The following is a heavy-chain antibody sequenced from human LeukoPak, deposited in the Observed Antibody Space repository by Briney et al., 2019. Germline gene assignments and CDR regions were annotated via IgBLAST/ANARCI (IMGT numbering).Heavy chain of an antibody. CDR2: IKQDGSEK. CDR3: ARDGRRYFDWFALNWFDP. V-gene: IGHV3-7*03. Sequence: PGGSLRLSCAASGFTFSSYWMSWVRQAPGKGLEWVANIKQDGSEKYYVDSVKGRFTISRDNAKNSLYLQMNSLRAEDTAVYYCARDGRRYFDWFALNWFDPWGQGTLVTVSS. J-gene: IGHJ5*02. D-gene: IGHD3-9*01. CDR1: GFTFSSYW.